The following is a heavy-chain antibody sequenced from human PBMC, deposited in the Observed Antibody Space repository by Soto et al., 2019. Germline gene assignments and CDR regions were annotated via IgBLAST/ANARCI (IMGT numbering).Heavy chain of an antibody. CDR2: INHSGST. D-gene: IGHD3-3*01. CDR3: ARGEWFQKSPYYMDV. J-gene: IGHJ6*03. CDR1: GGSFSGYY. V-gene: IGHV4-34*01. Sequence: QVQLQQWGAGLLKPSETLSLTCAVYGGSFSGYYWSWIRQPPGKGLEWIGEINHSGSTNYNPSLKSRVTISVDTSKNQFSLKLSSVTAADTAVYSCARGEWFQKSPYYMDVWGKGTTVTVSS.